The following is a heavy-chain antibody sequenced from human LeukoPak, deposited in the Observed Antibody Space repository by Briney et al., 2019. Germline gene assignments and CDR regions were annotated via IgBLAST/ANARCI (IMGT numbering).Heavy chain of an antibody. CDR2: IRSKAYGGTT. CDR3: TRDLGTVTAYYFDY. Sequence: GGSLRLSCTASGFTFGDYAMSWVCQAPGKGLEWVGFIRSKAYGGTTEYAASVKGRFTISRDDSKSIAYLQMNSLKTEDTAVYYCTRDLGTVTAYYFDYWGQGTLVTVSS. V-gene: IGHV3-49*04. D-gene: IGHD2-21*02. CDR1: GFTFGDYA. J-gene: IGHJ4*02.